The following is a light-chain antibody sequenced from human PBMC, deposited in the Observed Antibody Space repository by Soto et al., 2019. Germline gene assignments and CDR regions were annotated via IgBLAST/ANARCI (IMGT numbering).Light chain of an antibody. CDR2: QGT. CDR1: SRGVGAYDS. V-gene: IGLV2-23*01. CDR3: CSSAPESTYV. Sequence: QSALAQPASMSGSPGQSITISCTGTSRGVGAYDSVSWYQQHPHRAPQVIIYQGTQRPSGVSNRFSGSTSGNAASLTISALQADDEADYFCCSSAPESTYVFGTGTKLTVL. J-gene: IGLJ1*01.